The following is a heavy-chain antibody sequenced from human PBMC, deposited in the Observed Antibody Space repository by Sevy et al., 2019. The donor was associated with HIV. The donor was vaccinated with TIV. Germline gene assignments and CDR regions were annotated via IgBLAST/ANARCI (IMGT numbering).Heavy chain of an antibody. J-gene: IGHJ3*02. V-gene: IGHV3-9*01. Sequence: SLRLSCAASGFIFDGYAMHWVRQAPGKGLEWVSGISWNSGRIGYADFVKGRFTISRDNAKNSLYMQMNSLRAEDTALYYCASIRGMHDAFDIWGQGTLVTVSS. CDR1: GFIFDGYA. CDR3: ASIRGMHDAFDI. D-gene: IGHD1-20*01. CDR2: ISWNSGRI.